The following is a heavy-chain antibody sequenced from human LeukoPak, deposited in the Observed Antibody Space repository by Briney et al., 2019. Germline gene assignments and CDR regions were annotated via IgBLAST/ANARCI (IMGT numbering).Heavy chain of an antibody. CDR1: GFTFSSYA. V-gene: IGHV3-23*01. D-gene: IGHD4-17*01. J-gene: IGHJ4*02. CDR3: AKATVLYYFDY. Sequence: GGSLRLSCAASGFTFSSYAMSWVREAPGKGLERVSAISGSGGSTYYADSVKGRFTISRDNSKNTLYLQMNSLRAEDTAVYYCAKATVLYYFDYWGQGTLVTVSS. CDR2: ISGSGGST.